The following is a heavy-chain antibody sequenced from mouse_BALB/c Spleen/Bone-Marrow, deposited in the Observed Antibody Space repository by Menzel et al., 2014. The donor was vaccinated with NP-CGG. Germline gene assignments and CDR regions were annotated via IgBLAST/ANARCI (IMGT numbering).Heavy chain of an antibody. J-gene: IGHJ2*01. V-gene: IGHV2-9*02. Sequence: VQLVESGPGLVAPSQRLSITCTVSGFSLTDYGVHWVRQPPGKGLEWLGIIGIGGSTNYNSALMSRLSIDKDNSKSQVFLKMNSLQTDDTAMYYCARASYYYGSGYDYWGQGTTLTVSS. CDR3: ARASYYYGSGYDY. D-gene: IGHD1-1*01. CDR1: GFSLTDYG. CDR2: IGIGGST.